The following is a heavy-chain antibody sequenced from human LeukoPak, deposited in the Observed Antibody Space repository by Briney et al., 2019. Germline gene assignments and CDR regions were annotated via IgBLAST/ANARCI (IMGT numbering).Heavy chain of an antibody. D-gene: IGHD3-10*01. J-gene: IGHJ4*02. CDR1: DGSITNYD. Sequence: SETLSLTCTVSDGSITNYDWSWVRQPPGKGLEFIGHVHYSGTTNYNPSLRSRVTISMDTSKNQFSLKLSSVTAADTAVYYCARWFYYGSGRGQFDYWGQGTLVTVSS. CDR3: ARWFYYGSGRGQFDY. CDR2: VHYSGTT. V-gene: IGHV4-59*08.